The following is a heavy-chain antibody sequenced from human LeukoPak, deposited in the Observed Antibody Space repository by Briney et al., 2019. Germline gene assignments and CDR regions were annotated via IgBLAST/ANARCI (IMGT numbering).Heavy chain of an antibody. Sequence: SETLSLTCTVSGGSISSYYWSWIRQPPGKGLEWIGYIYYSGSTNYNPSLKSRVTISVDTSKNQFSLKLSSVTAADTAVYYCARALLVRGVNFGPWGQGTLVTVSS. CDR1: GGSISSYY. CDR3: ARALLVRGVNFGP. D-gene: IGHD3-10*02. CDR2: IYYSGST. J-gene: IGHJ5*02. V-gene: IGHV4-59*01.